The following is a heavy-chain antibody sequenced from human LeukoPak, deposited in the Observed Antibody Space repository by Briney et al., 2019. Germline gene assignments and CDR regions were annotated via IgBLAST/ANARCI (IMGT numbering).Heavy chain of an antibody. D-gene: IGHD6-19*01. CDR3: ARGGGMAVAGTFVDGFDY. V-gene: IGHV4-39*01. Sequence: SETLSLTCTVSGGSISSSSYYWGWIRQPPGKGLEWIGSIYYSGSTYHNPSLKSRVTISVDTSKNQFSLKLSSVTAADTAVYYCARGGGMAVAGTFVDGFDYWGQGTLVTVSS. CDR2: IYYSGST. J-gene: IGHJ4*02. CDR1: GGSISSSSYY.